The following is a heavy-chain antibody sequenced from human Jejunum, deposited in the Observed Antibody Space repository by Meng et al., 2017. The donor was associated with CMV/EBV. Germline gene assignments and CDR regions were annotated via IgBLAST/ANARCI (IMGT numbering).Heavy chain of an antibody. D-gene: IGHD6-19*01. V-gene: IGHV1-2*02. CDR2: INTNSSGT. J-gene: IGHJ4*02. Sequence: AFGYTVSGYYLHWGRQAPGQGLEWMGRINTNSSGTTYPQKFQGRVTMTRNTSISTVYMELSGLISDDTAVYYCARAGAVAAPLDYWGQGTLGTVSS. CDR1: GYTVSGYY. CDR3: ARAGAVAAPLDY.